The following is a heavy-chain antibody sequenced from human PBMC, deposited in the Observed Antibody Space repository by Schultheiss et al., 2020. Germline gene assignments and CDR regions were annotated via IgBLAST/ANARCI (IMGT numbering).Heavy chain of an antibody. D-gene: IGHD2-15*01. J-gene: IGHJ6*02. CDR3: ARDGVVVAAGRGYYYGMDV. Sequence: GGSLRLSCAASGFTFSNAWMSWVRQAPGKGLEWVSYISNSGSIKYYADSVKGRFTISRDNSKNTLYLQMNSLRAEDTAVYYCARDGVVVAAGRGYYYGMDVWGQGTTVTVSS. CDR1: GFTFSNAW. CDR2: ISNSGSIK. V-gene: IGHV3-48*01.